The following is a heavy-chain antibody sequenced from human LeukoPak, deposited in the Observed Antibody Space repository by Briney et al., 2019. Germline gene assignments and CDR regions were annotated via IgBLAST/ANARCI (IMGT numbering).Heavy chain of an antibody. CDR1: GFIFSKYG. V-gene: IGHV3-33*01. D-gene: IGHD2-21*01. Sequence: GRSLRLSCAASGFIFSKYGMHWVRQAPGRGLEWLALIRHDGNEEWYVDSVRGRFTISRDNSKNTVFLQMNSLRADDTAVYYCARWGIGGHDAFDLWGQGTMVTVSS. CDR2: IRHDGNEE. CDR3: ARWGIGGHDAFDL. J-gene: IGHJ3*01.